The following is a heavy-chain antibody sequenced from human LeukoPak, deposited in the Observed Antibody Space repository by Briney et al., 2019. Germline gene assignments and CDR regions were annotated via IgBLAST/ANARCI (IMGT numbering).Heavy chain of an antibody. CDR2: INHSGST. Sequence: PSETLSPTCAVYGGSFSGYYWSWIRQPPGKGLEWIGEINHSGSTNYNPSLKSRVTISVDTSKNQFSLKLSSVTAADTAVYYCAQSRRYYYDSSGPGGWFDPWGQGTLVTVSS. CDR3: AQSRRYYYDSSGPGGWFDP. J-gene: IGHJ5*02. CDR1: GGSFSGYY. V-gene: IGHV4-34*01. D-gene: IGHD3-22*01.